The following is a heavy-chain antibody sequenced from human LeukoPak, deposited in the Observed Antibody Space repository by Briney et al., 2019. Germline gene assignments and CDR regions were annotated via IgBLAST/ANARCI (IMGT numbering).Heavy chain of an antibody. Sequence: ASVKVSCKASGYTFTTYGVTWVRQVPGQGLEWMGWINTYSGNTNYAQKLQGRVTMTTDTSTSTAYMELRSLRSDDTAVYYCARNSHGYSSGWLQFNFDYWGQGTLVTVSS. D-gene: IGHD6-19*01. V-gene: IGHV1-18*01. CDR1: GYTFTTYG. CDR3: ARNSHGYSSGWLQFNFDY. CDR2: INTYSGNT. J-gene: IGHJ4*02.